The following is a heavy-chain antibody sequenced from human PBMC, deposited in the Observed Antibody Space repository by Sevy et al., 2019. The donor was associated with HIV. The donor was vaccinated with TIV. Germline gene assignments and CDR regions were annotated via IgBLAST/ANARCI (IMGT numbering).Heavy chain of an antibody. Sequence: ASVKVSCKASGYSFTYSAMQWVRQAPGQGLEWRGWINAGNGNTKYSQKFKGRVTITRDTSARTAYLELSSLRPEDTAVYYCAKDAGGGSSYFDYWCQGTLVTVSS. CDR2: INAGNGNT. CDR3: AKDAGGGSSYFDY. CDR1: GYSFTYSA. J-gene: IGHJ4*02. D-gene: IGHD2-15*01. V-gene: IGHV1-3*01.